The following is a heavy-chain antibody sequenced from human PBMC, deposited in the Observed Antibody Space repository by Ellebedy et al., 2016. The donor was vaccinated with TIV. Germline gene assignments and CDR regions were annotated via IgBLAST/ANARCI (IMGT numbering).Heavy chain of an antibody. J-gene: IGHJ6*02. CDR3: TRPAATYYGMDV. Sequence: GESLKISCTASGFNFGGHAMKWVRQASGKGLEWVGRIRSKANNYATEYTASVKGRFTISRDDSKNTAYLQMNSLKADDTAVYYCTRPAATYYGMDVWGQGTTVTVSS. CDR2: IRSKANNYAT. V-gene: IGHV3-73*01. CDR1: GFNFGGHA. D-gene: IGHD6-25*01.